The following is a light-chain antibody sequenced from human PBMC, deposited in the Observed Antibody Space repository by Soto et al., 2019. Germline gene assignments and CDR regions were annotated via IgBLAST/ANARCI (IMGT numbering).Light chain of an antibody. CDR3: QQYNSYWT. J-gene: IGKJ1*01. Sequence: DIQMTQSPSTLSASVGDRVTITCRASQSISIWLAWSQQKPGKAPKLLIYKASSLESVVPSRFSGSGSGTEFTLTISSLQPDDFAIYYCQQYNSYWTFGQGTKLEIK. CDR2: KAS. CDR1: QSISIW. V-gene: IGKV1-5*03.